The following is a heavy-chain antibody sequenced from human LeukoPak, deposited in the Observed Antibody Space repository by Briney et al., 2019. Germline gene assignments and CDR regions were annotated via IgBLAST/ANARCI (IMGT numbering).Heavy chain of an antibody. D-gene: IGHD4-23*01. V-gene: IGHV3-30*18. Sequence: PGRSLRLSCAASGFTFSSYGMHWVRQAPGKGLEWVAVISYDGSNKYYADSVKGRFTISRDNSKNTLYLQTNSLRAEDTAVYYCAKETRFLTVVTPYNYYYYGMDVWGQGTTVTVSS. J-gene: IGHJ6*02. CDR1: GFTFSSYG. CDR3: AKETRFLTVVTPYNYYYYGMDV. CDR2: ISYDGSNK.